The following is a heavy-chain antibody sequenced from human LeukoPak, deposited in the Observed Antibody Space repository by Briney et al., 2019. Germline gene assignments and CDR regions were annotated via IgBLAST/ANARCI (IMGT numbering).Heavy chain of an antibody. J-gene: IGHJ4*02. CDR1: GFTFSSYS. CDR3: ARDTIAVAGPLGYNFDY. Sequence: SGGSLRLSCAASGFTFSSYSMNWVRQAPGKGLEWVSSISSSSSYIYYADSVKGRFTISRDNAKNSLYLQMNSLRAEDTAVYYCARDTIAVAGPLGYNFDYWGQGTLVTVSS. V-gene: IGHV3-21*01. D-gene: IGHD6-19*01. CDR2: ISSSSSYI.